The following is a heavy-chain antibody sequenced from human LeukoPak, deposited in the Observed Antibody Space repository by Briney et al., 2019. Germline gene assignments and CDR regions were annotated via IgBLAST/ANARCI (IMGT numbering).Heavy chain of an antibody. D-gene: IGHD2-2*01. Sequence: GGSLRLSCAASGFTFSSYGMHWVRQAPGKGLEWVAVISYDGSNKYYADSVKGRFTISRDNSKNTLYLQMNSLRAEDTAVYYCARTQDPHVVDQLPHSYYYYYMDVWGKGTTVTVSS. CDR3: ARTQDPHVVDQLPHSYYYYYMDV. J-gene: IGHJ6*03. CDR2: ISYDGSNK. CDR1: GFTFSSYG. V-gene: IGHV3-30*03.